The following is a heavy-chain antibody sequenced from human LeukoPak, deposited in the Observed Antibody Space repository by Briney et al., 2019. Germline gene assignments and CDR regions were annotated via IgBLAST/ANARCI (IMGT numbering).Heavy chain of an antibody. V-gene: IGHV3-23*01. Sequence: GGSPRLSFSAPGFPLYSHAMSWGRPAPGEGVGWGSAISGSGGSTYYADSVKGRFTISRDNSKNTLYLQMNSLRAEDTAVYYCAKDTVNYYYGSGSYPDYWGQGTLVTVSS. CDR3: AKDTVNYYYGSGSYPDY. D-gene: IGHD3-10*01. J-gene: IGHJ4*02. CDR1: GFPLYSHA. CDR2: ISGSGGST.